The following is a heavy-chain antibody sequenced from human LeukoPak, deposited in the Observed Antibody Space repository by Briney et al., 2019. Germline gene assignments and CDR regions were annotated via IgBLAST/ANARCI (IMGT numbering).Heavy chain of an antibody. J-gene: IGHJ4*02. D-gene: IGHD5-24*01. Sequence: GASVKVSCKASGGTFSSYAISWVRQAPGKGLEWVSAISGSGGSTYYADSVKGRFTISRDNSKNTLYLQMNSLRAEDTAVYYCAKDSERWLQLSGWGQGTLVTVSS. CDR2: ISGSGGST. CDR1: GGTFSSYA. CDR3: AKDSERWLQLSG. V-gene: IGHV3-23*01.